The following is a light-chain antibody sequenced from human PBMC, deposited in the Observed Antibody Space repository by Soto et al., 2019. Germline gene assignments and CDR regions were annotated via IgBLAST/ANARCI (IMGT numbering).Light chain of an antibody. CDR1: SSDVGGYNY. Sequence: QSVLTQPASVSGSPGQSITISCTGTSSDVGGYNYVSWYQQHPGKAPKLMIYDVSNRPSGVSNRFSGSKSGNTASLTISGLQAEDEADYCCSSYTSSSTSYYVFGTGTKVTVL. CDR3: SSYTSSSTSYYV. J-gene: IGLJ1*01. V-gene: IGLV2-14*01. CDR2: DVS.